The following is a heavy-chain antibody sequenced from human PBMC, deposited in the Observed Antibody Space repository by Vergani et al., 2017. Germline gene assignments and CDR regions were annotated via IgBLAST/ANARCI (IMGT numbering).Heavy chain of an antibody. J-gene: IGHJ4*02. Sequence: VQLVESGGGLVQPGRSLRLSCTASGFTFSDYYMSWIRQAPGKGLEWVSYISSSSSYTNYADAVKGRFTISRDNAKNSLYLQMNSLRAEDTAVYYCAGGPYDLGYCSVGSCYPFDYWGQGTLVTVSS. CDR1: GFTFSDYY. CDR3: AGGPYDLGYCSVGSCYPFDY. CDR2: ISSSSSYT. D-gene: IGHD2-15*01. V-gene: IGHV3-11*06.